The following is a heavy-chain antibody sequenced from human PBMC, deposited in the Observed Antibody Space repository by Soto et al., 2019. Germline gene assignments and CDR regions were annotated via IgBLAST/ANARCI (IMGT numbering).Heavy chain of an antibody. CDR2: INHSGST. CDR1: GGSFSGYY. D-gene: IGHD6-19*01. J-gene: IGHJ4*02. V-gene: IGHV4-34*01. Sequence: SETLSLTCAVYGGSFSGYYWSWIRQPPGKGLEWIGEINHSGSTNYNPSLKSRVTISVDTSKNQFSLKLSSVTAADTAVYYCARGWWLVREFDYWGQGTLVTVSS. CDR3: ARGWWLVREFDY.